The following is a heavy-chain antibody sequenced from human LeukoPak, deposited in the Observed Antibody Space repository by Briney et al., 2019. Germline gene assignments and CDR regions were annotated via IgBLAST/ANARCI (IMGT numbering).Heavy chain of an antibody. Sequence: GGSLRLSCTASGFPFSSNSMRWVRQAPGKGLEWVSTISGSGGSTYFAEGRFTISRDNSKHTLYLHINSLRAEDTAVYYCVKESPSTAAAGRWEYRDYWGQGTLVTVSS. CDR1: GFPFSSNS. D-gene: IGHD6-13*01. CDR3: VKESPSTAAAGRWEYRDY. CDR2: ISGSGGST. J-gene: IGHJ4*02. V-gene: IGHV3-23*01.